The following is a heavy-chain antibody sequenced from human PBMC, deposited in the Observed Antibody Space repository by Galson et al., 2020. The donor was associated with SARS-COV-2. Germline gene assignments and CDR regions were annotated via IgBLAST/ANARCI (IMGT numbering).Heavy chain of an antibody. CDR1: GFTFSSYG. CDR3: AREDAVGATSAFDI. V-gene: IGHV3-33*01. D-gene: IGHD1-26*01. Sequence: GGSLRLFCAASGFTFSSYGMHWVRQAPGKGLEWVAVIWYDGSNKYYADSVKGRFTISRDNSKNTLYLQMNSLRAEDTAVYYCAREDAVGATSAFDIWGQGTMVTVAS. CDR2: IWYDGSNK. J-gene: IGHJ3*02.